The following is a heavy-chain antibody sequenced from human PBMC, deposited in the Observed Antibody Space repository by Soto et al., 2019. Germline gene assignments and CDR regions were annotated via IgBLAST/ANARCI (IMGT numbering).Heavy chain of an antibody. CDR2: IYYSGST. J-gene: IGHJ6*03. CDR3: AASAVPLAAAGLYYYYYMDV. V-gene: IGHV4-59*01. Sequence: SETLSLTCTVSGGSISSYYWSWIRQPPGKGLEWIGYIYYSGSTNYNPSLKSRVTISVDTSKNQFSLKLSSVTAADTAVYYCAASAVPLAAAGLYYYYYMDVWGKGTTVTVSS. CDR1: GGSISSYY. D-gene: IGHD6-13*01.